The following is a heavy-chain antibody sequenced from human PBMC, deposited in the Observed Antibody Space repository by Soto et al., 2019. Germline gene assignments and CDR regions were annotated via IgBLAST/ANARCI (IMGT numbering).Heavy chain of an antibody. D-gene: IGHD2-15*01. Sequence: QVQLVESGGGVVQPGRSLRLSCAASAFTFSSYGMHWVRQAPGKGLEWVAVISYDGSNKYYADSVKGRFTISRDNSKHTLHLQMNSLRAEATAVYYCAKAHSFPIPYYGTDVWRQGTTLTVSS. CDR3: AKAHSFPIPYYGTDV. CDR2: ISYDGSNK. V-gene: IGHV3-30*18. J-gene: IGHJ6*02. CDR1: AFTFSSYG.